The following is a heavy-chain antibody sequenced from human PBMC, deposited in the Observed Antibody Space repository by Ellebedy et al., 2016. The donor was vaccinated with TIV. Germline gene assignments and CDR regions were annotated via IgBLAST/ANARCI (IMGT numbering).Heavy chain of an antibody. J-gene: IGHJ5*02. V-gene: IGHV3-11*01. Sequence: GESLKISCAASGFIFSDYCMSWIRQAPGKGLEWVSYISSSGTAIYYTDSVKGRFTISRDSAKQSLFLQMNSLRADDTAVYYCARDTRFIDHQHNWFDPWGQGTLVTVSS. CDR1: GFIFSDYC. CDR2: ISSSGTAI. CDR3: ARDTRFIDHQHNWFDP. D-gene: IGHD2-2*01.